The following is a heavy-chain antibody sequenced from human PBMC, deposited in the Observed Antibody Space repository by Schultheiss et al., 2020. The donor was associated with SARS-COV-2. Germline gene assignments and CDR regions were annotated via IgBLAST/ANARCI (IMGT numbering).Heavy chain of an antibody. D-gene: IGHD3-10*01. J-gene: IGHJ4*02. Sequence: GGSLRLSCAASGFTFSSYWMSWVRQAPGKGLEWVANIKQDGSEKYYVDSVKGRFTISRDNAKNSLYLQMNSLRAEDTAVYYCARIFKWFGVDTFDYWGQGTLVTVSS. CDR2: IKQDGSEK. CDR3: ARIFKWFGVDTFDY. V-gene: IGHV3-7*03. CDR1: GFTFSSYW.